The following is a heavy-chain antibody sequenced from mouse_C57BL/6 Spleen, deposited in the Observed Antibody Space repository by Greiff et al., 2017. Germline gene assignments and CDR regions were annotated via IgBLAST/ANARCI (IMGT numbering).Heavy chain of an antibody. V-gene: IGHV1-80*01. J-gene: IGHJ2*01. Sequence: QVQLQQSGAELVKPGASVKISCKASGYAFSSYWMNWVKQRPGKGLEWIGQIYPGDGDTNYNGKLKGKATLTADKSSSTAYMQLSSLTSEDSAVYFCARSGDGYYPYYFDYWGQGTTLTVSS. CDR2: IYPGDGDT. CDR3: ARSGDGYYPYYFDY. D-gene: IGHD2-3*01. CDR1: GYAFSSYW.